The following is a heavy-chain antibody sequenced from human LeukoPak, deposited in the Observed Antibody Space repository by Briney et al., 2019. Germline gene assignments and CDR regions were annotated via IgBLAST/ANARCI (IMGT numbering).Heavy chain of an antibody. CDR1: GFTFSSYG. J-gene: IGHJ4*02. Sequence: QPGGSLRLSCAASGFTFSSYGTHRIRQAPGKGLEWVSFISSNNDYTNYADSVRGRFTISRDTIKNSLNLQMNSLRAEDTAVYYCARGSAAAGWEYWGQGTLVTVSS. CDR2: ISSNNDYT. CDR3: ARGSAAAGWEY. D-gene: IGHD6-13*01. V-gene: IGHV3-48*01.